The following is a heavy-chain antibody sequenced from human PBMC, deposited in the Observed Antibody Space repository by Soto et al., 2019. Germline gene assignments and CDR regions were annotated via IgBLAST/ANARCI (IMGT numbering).Heavy chain of an antibody. Sequence: QVQLVQSGAEVKKPGASVKGSCKASGYTFTSYGISWVRQAPGQGLEWMGWINAYNGKTQYAQKLQGRVTMTTDTSTSTAYMELRSLRSDDTAVDYCARVKSGAGGKYYFDYWGQGTLVTVSS. D-gene: IGHD6-13*01. CDR2: INAYNGKT. CDR1: GYTFTSYG. J-gene: IGHJ4*02. CDR3: ARVKSGAGGKYYFDY. V-gene: IGHV1-18*01.